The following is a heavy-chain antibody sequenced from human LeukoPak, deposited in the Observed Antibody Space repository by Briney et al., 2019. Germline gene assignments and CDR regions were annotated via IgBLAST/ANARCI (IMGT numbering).Heavy chain of an antibody. J-gene: IGHJ3*02. CDR3: ARDWELGRDRAFDI. D-gene: IGHD1-26*01. V-gene: IGHV4-61*02. CDR2: IYTSGST. CDR1: GGSISSGSYY. Sequence: SQTLSLTCTVSGGSISSGSYYWSWIRQPAGKGLEWIGRIYTSGSTNYNPSLKSRVTISVDTSKNQFSLKLRSVTAADTAVYYCARDWELGRDRAFDIWGQGTMVTVSS.